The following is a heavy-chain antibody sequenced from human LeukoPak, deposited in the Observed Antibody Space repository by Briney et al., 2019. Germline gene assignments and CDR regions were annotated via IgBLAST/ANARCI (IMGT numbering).Heavy chain of an antibody. V-gene: IGHV3-23*01. CDR1: GFTFSSYA. CDR2: ISGSGGST. CDR3: AKPKESYYYYYYMDV. Sequence: GGSLRLFCAASGFTFSSYAMSWVRQAPGKGLKWVSGISGSGGSTYYADSVKGRFTISRDNYKNTLYLQMNSLRAEDTAVYYCAKPKESYYYYYYMDVWGKGTTVTVSS. D-gene: IGHD3-10*01. J-gene: IGHJ6*03.